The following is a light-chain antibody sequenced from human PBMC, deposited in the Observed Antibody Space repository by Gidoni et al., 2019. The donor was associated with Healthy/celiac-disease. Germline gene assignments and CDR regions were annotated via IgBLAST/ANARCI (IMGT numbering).Light chain of an antibody. J-gene: IGKJ2*01. CDR1: QSVLYSSNNKNY. CDR3: QQYYSTPPT. CDR2: WAS. V-gene: IGKV4-1*01. Sequence: DIVMTQSPDPLAVSLGERATINCKSSQSVLYSSNNKNYLAWYQQKPGQPPKLLIYWASTRESGVPDRFSGSGSGTDFTLTISSLQAEDVAVYYCQQYYSTPPTFXQXTKLEIK.